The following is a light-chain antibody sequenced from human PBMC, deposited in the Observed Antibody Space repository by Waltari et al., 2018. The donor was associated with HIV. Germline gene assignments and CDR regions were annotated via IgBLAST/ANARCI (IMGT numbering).Light chain of an antibody. CDR3: ATLDDSVNGRV. CDR1: SSNIGSNT. Sequence: QSVLTQPPSASGTPGQRVTISCSGSSSNIGSNTVNWYQQLPGTAPKLLIYSNYHRPSGVPDRFSGSKSGTSASLAISGLQSEDEADYYCATLDDSVNGRVFGGGTKLTVL. CDR2: SNY. V-gene: IGLV1-44*01. J-gene: IGLJ3*02.